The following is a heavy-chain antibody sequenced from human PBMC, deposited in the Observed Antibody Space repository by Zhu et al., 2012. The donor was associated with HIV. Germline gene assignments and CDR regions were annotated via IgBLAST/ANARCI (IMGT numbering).Heavy chain of an antibody. CDR1: GYSISSGYY. CDR2: IYHSGST. CDR3: ASRDNYDLRLGDYSPLYFDY. D-gene: IGHD3-16*01. Sequence: QVQLQESGPGLVKPSETLSLTCAVSGYSISSGYYWGWIRQPPGKGLEWIGSIYHSGSTYYDPSLKSRVTISVDTSKNQFSLKLSSVTAADTAVYYCASRDNYDLRLGDYSPLYFDYWGQGTLVTVSS. J-gene: IGHJ4*02. V-gene: IGHV4-38-2*01.